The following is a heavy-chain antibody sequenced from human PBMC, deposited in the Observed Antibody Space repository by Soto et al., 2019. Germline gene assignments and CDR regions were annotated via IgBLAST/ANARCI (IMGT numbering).Heavy chain of an antibody. CDR3: ARQPRIVTGHSGHLAY. CDR1: GGSIISSSYY. V-gene: IGHV4-39*01. D-gene: IGHD2-15*01. CDR2: IYYSGST. J-gene: IGHJ1*01. Sequence: SETLSLTCTVSGGSIISSSYYWVLIRQPPGKGLEWIGSIYYSGSTYYNPSLKSRVTISVDTSKNQFSLKLSSVTAADTAVYYCARQPRIVTGHSGHLAYSAQGTPVPVAS.